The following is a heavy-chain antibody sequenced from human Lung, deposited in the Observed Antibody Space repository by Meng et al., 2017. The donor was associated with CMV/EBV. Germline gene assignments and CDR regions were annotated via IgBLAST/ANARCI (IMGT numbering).Heavy chain of an antibody. CDR3: ARGVAESLGWEMGY. V-gene: IGHV3-74*03. Sequence: EVQLVGSGGGLVQPGGSVRRSCAVSGFTLRRYWMHWVRQAPGKGLEWVSRIDSDGRDITYADSVRGRFTISRDDAKNTLYLQMNSLRVEDTAVYYCARGVAESLGWEMGYWGQGTLVTVSS. J-gene: IGHJ4*02. D-gene: IGHD1-26*01. CDR1: GFTLRRYW. CDR2: IDSDGRDI.